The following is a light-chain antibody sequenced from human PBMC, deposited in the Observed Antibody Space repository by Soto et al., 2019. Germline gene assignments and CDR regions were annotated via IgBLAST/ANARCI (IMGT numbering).Light chain of an antibody. Sequence: SYELTQPPSVSVSPGQTATITCSGDKLGEKYACWYQQKPGQSPLLVIYQDNKRPSGIPERCSGSNSGNTATLTISGTRAMDEADYYCQAWDSSTAVFGGGTKVTVL. CDR1: KLGEKY. V-gene: IGLV3-1*01. CDR2: QDN. CDR3: QAWDSSTAV. J-gene: IGLJ3*02.